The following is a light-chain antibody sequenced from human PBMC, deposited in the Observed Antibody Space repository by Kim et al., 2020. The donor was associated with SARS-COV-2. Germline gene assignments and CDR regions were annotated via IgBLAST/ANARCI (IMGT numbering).Light chain of an antibody. Sequence: SYELTQPPSVSVSPGQTARITCSGDKLGDKYACWYQQKPGQSPVLVIYQDSKRPSGIPERFSGSNSGNTATLTISGTQAMDEADYYCQAWDSSTAVVFGGGTKLTV. CDR3: QAWDSSTAVV. V-gene: IGLV3-1*01. CDR2: QDS. J-gene: IGLJ2*01. CDR1: KLGDKY.